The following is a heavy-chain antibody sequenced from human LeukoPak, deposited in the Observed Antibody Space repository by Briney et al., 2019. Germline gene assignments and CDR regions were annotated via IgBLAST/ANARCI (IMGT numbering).Heavy chain of an antibody. Sequence: PGGSLRLSCAASGFTFSSYAMHWVRQAPGKGLEYVSAISSNGGSTYYANSVKGRFTISRDNSKNTLYLQMGSLRAEDMAVYYCARWATPQKLGEGAFDYWGQGTLVTVSS. CDR3: ARWATPQKLGEGAFDY. CDR2: ISSNGGST. CDR1: GFTFSSYA. D-gene: IGHD3-16*01. J-gene: IGHJ4*02. V-gene: IGHV3-64*01.